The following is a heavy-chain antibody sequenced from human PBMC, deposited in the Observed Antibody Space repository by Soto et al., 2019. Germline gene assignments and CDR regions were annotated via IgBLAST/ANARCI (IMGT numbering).Heavy chain of an antibody. CDR3: ARHWAGVPRGDWFDP. CDR1: GGSISSSSYY. CDR2: IYYSGNT. D-gene: IGHD3-10*01. Sequence: QVQLQESGPGLVKPSETLSLTCNVSGGSISSSSYYWGWIRQPPGKGLEWIGSIYYSGNTYYNPSLTSRLTLSAYRTRTQFSRKLISGTAAHTAVYYCARHWAGVPRGDWFDPSGQGTLVTVSS. V-gene: IGHV4-39*01. J-gene: IGHJ5*02.